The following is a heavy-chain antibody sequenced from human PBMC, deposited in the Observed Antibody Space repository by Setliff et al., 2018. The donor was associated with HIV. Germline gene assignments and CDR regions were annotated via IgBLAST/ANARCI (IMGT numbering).Heavy chain of an antibody. CDR1: GGTFSNYA. CDR3: ARGGYSEYSPYYYYHMDV. D-gene: IGHD4-4*01. V-gene: IGHV1-69*10. Sequence: ASVKVSCKASGGTFSNYAIGWVRQAPGQGLEWMGGVIPIFGIANYAQKFQSRVAMTADKSTSTAFMELSSLRSEDTAVYYCARGGYSEYSPYYYYHMDVWGKETTGTVSS. CDR2: VIPIFGIA. J-gene: IGHJ6*03.